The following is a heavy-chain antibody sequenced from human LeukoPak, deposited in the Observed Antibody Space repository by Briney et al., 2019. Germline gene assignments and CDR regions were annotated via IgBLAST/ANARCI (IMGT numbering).Heavy chain of an antibody. J-gene: IGHJ4*02. CDR1: GFTFSIYA. CDR2: IYTDGST. Sequence: GGSLRLSCAASGFTFSIYAMSWVRQAPGKGLEWVSVIYTDGSTFYADSVKGRFTISRDNSKSTLYLQMNSLRAEDTAVYYCARSMTTVATSPYYWGQGTLVTVSS. V-gene: IGHV3-53*01. CDR3: ARSMTTVATSPYY. D-gene: IGHD4-17*01.